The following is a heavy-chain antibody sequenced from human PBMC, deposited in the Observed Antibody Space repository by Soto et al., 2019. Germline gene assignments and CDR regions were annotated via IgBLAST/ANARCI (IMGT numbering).Heavy chain of an antibody. CDR2: VFSSVSA. CDR1: GVSVRSDT. D-gene: IGHD3-9*01. CDR3: ARDGLTTGHT. Sequence: SETLSLTCIVSGVSVRSDTWSWVRQPANKGLEWIGRVFSSVSATYNPSLKSRVSISMDTPENRISLKLDSVTAADAGVYFCARDGLTTGHTWGPGTLVTVSS. J-gene: IGHJ4*02. V-gene: IGHV4-4*07.